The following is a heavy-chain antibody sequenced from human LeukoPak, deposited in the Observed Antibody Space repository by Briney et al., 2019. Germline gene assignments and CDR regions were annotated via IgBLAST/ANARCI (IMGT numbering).Heavy chain of an antibody. CDR1: GFTSIAYA. V-gene: IGHV3-23*01. Sequence: GGSLRLSCVGSGFTSIAYALTWARQAPGKGLEWVSGIRGGGVTTYYADSVKGRFTISRDNSKNTLYLQMNSLRADDTAIYYCARNQQLGGHSYYYYGMDVWGQGTTVTVSS. CDR2: IRGGGVTT. D-gene: IGHD3-16*01. CDR3: ARNQQLGGHSYYYYGMDV. J-gene: IGHJ6*02.